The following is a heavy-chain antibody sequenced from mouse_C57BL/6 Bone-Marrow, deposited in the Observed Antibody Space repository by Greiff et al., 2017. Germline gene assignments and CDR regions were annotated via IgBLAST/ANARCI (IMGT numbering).Heavy chain of an antibody. J-gene: IGHJ4*01. CDR2: IYPGSGST. CDR3: ARPYGTLYYYAMDY. V-gene: IGHV1-55*01. CDR1: GYTFTSYW. D-gene: IGHD1-1*01. Sequence: VQLQQPGAELVKPGASVKMSCKASGYTFTSYWITWVKQRPGQGLEWIGDIYPGSGSTNYNEKFKSKATLTVDTSYSTAYMQLSSLTSEDSAVYYCARPYGTLYYYAMDYWGQGTSVTVSS.